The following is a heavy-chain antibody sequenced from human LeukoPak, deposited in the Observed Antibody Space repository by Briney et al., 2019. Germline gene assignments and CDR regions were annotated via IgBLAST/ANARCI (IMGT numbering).Heavy chain of an antibody. CDR2: INPSGGST. J-gene: IGHJ4*02. V-gene: IGHV1-46*01. CDR3: AREYYYDSSGYGSFDY. CDR1: GYTFTSYY. D-gene: IGHD3-22*01. Sequence: ASVKVSCKASGYTFTSYYMHWVRQAPGQGLEWMGIINPSGGSTSYAQKFQGRVTMTRDTSTSTVYMELSSLRSEDTAVYYCAREYYYDSSGYGSFDYWGQGTLVTASS.